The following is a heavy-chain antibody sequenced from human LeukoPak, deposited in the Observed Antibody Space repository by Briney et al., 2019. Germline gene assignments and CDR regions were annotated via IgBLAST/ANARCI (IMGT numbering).Heavy chain of an antibody. CDR1: GYSFTSYY. V-gene: IGHV5-51*01. CDR3: ARHATDILTGYLPPAYGMDV. CDR2: IYPGDSDT. D-gene: IGHD3-9*01. J-gene: IGHJ6*04. Sequence: GESLKISCKGSGYSFTSYYIGWVRQMPGKGLEWMGIIYPGDSDTRYSPSFQGQVTISVDKSINTAYLQWSSLKASDTAMYYCARHATDILTGYLPPAYGMDVWGKGTTVTVSS.